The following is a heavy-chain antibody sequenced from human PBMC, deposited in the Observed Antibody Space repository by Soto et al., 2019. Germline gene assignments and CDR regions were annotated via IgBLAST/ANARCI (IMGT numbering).Heavy chain of an antibody. CDR1: GFTFSSYG. CDR2: ISYDGSNK. CDR3: AKDAAPYNPGGYFDY. D-gene: IGHD1-1*01. V-gene: IGHV3-30*18. Sequence: QVQLVESGGGVVQPGRSLRLSCAASGFTFSSYGMHWVRQAPGKGLEWVAGISYDGSNKYYADSVKGRFTISRDNSKNTLYLQMNSLRAEDTAVYYCAKDAAPYNPGGYFDYWGQGTLVTVSS. J-gene: IGHJ4*02.